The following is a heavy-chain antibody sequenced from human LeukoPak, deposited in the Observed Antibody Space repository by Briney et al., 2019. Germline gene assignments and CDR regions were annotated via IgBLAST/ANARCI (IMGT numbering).Heavy chain of an antibody. J-gene: IGHJ3*02. D-gene: IGHD7-27*01. Sequence: GESLSLSGAASGFCCSIKGMNLAGQAPGKGLGWSSDISSSSTSIYYAASGKGRFTISRDNAKDSLFLQMNSLRAEDTAVYYCARKTGGSLDIWGQGTMVTVSS. CDR3: ARKTGGSLDI. CDR1: GFCCSIKG. CDR2: ISSSSTSI. V-gene: IGHV3-48*01.